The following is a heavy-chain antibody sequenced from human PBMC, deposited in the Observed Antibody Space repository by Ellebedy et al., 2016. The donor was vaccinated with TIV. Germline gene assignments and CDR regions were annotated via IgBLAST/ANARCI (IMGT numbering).Heavy chain of an antibody. V-gene: IGHV4-34*01. D-gene: IGHD1-1*01. CDR1: GGSFSGYY. CDR3: ARQELEPASQVDY. Sequence: SETLSLTXAVYGGSFSGYYWSWIRQPPGKGLEWIGEINHSGSTNYNPSLKSRVTISVDTSKNQFSLKLSSVTAADTAVYYCARQELEPASQVDYWGQGTLVTVSS. CDR2: INHSGST. J-gene: IGHJ4*02.